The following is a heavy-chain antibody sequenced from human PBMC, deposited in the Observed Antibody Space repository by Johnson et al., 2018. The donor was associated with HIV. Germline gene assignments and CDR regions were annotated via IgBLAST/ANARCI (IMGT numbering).Heavy chain of an antibody. D-gene: IGHD6-19*01. V-gene: IGHV3-30*02. CDR1: GFTFSSYG. CDR3: ARGWRAVAGPDAFDV. Sequence: QVQLVESGGGVVQPGGSLRLSCAASGFTFSSYGMHWVRQAPGKGLEWVAFIRYDGSNKYYADSVKGRFTISRDNAKSSLYLQMNSLRAEDTAVYYCARGWRAVAGPDAFDVLGQGTMVTVSS. J-gene: IGHJ3*01. CDR2: IRYDGSNK.